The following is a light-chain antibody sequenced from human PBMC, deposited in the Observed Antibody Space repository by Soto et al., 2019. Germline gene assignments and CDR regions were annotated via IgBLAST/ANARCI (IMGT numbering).Light chain of an antibody. CDR1: QSISRD. CDR3: QQRNNWPLT. CDR2: DVS. J-gene: IGKJ1*01. V-gene: IGKV3-11*01. Sequence: ETVLTQSPATLSLSPGERATLSCRASQSISRDLAWYQQKPGQPPRLLICDVSNRATGVPARFSGSGSGTDFTLTISSPEPEDFAVYYCQQRNNWPLTFGQGTKVEIK.